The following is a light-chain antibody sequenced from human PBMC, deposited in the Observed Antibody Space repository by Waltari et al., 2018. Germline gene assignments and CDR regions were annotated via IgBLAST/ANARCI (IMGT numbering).Light chain of an antibody. Sequence: QSVLTQPPSVSGAPGQRVSISCTVSGYNLGAGSGCHWYQQHPGTPPKLLNNGTRTRPPGVPDRFFGSQSGTSASLAITALQAEDEAEYYCQAYDTSLSVVFGGGTKLTVL. CDR3: QAYDTSLSVV. CDR2: GTR. V-gene: IGLV1-40*01. J-gene: IGLJ2*01. CDR1: GYNLGAGSG.